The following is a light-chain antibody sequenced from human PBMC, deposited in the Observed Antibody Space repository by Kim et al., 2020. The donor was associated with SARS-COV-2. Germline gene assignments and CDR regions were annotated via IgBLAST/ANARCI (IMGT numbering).Light chain of an antibody. V-gene: IGLV2-14*01. CDR3: SSYTSSSTLWV. CDR2: DVS. CDR1: SSDVGGYNY. J-gene: IGLJ1*01. Sequence: QSALTQHASVSGSPGQSITISCTGTSSDVGGYNYVSWYQQHPGKAPKLMIYDVSKRPSGVSNRFSGSKSGNTASLTISGLQAEDEADYYCSSYTSSSTLWVFGTGTKVTVL.